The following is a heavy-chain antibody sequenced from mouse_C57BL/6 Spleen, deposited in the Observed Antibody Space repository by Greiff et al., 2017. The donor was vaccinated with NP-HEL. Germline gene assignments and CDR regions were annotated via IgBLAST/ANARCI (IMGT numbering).Heavy chain of an antibody. CDR3: ARDYYGSDYYAMDY. V-gene: IGHV1-81*01. J-gene: IGHJ4*01. CDR2: IYPRSGNT. CDR1: GYTFTSYG. Sequence: VQLQQSGAELARPGASVKLSCKASGYTFTSYGISWVKQRTGQGLEWIGEIYPRSGNTYYNEKFKGKATLTADKSSSTAYMELRSLTSEDSAVYFCARDYYGSDYYAMDYWGQGTSVTVSS. D-gene: IGHD1-1*01.